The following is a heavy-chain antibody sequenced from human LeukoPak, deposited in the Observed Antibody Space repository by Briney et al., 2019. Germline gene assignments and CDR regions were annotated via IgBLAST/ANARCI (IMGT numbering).Heavy chain of an antibody. CDR2: NSGST. CDR1: GGSISSYY. CDR3: ARERTLFPGDSSGYFDY. V-gene: IGHV4-59*01. Sequence: SETLSLTCTVSGGSISSYYWSWIRQPPGKGLEWIGYNSGSTHYNPSLKSRVTISVDTSKNQFSLKLRSVTAADTAVYYCARERTLFPGDSSGYFDYWGQGTLVTVSS. J-gene: IGHJ4*02. D-gene: IGHD3-22*01.